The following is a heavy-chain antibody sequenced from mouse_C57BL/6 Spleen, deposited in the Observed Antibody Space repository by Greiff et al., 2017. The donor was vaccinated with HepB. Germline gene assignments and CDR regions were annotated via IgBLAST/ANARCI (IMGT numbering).Heavy chain of an antibody. CDR2: IYPGDGDT. V-gene: IGHV1-82*01. Sequence: VQLQQSGPELVKPGASVKISCKASGYAFSSSWMNWVKQRPGKGLEWIGRIYPGDGDTNYNGKFKGKATLTADKSSSTAYMQLSSLTSEDSAVYFCARIYYEYEGFAYWGQGTLVTVSA. J-gene: IGHJ3*01. CDR1: GYAFSSSW. D-gene: IGHD2-4*01. CDR3: ARIYYEYEGFAY.